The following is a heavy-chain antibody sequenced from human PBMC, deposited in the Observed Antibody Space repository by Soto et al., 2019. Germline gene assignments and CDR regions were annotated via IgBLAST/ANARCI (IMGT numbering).Heavy chain of an antibody. CDR2: ISSSSSYI. CDR3: AREEVYYGSGSYYSAGPNPFDY. V-gene: IGHV3-21*01. CDR1: GFTFSSYS. Sequence: GGSLRLSCAASGFTFSSYSMNWVRQAPGKGLEWVSSISSSSSYIYYADSVKGRFTISRDNAKNSLYLQMNSLRAEDTAVYYCAREEVYYGSGSYYSAGPNPFDYWGQGTLVTVSS. J-gene: IGHJ4*02. D-gene: IGHD3-10*01.